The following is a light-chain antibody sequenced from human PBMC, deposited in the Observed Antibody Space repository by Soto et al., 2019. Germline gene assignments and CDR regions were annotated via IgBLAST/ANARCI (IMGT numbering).Light chain of an antibody. J-gene: IGKJ1*01. CDR1: QGISSW. Sequence: DIQMTQSPSSVSASVGDRVTITCRASQGISSWLAWYQQKPGKAPKLLIYAASRLQSGVPSRFSGSGSGTYFTITISRLQHEAVATYCCQQSNSLPWTFGQGTKVEIQ. V-gene: IGKV1-12*02. CDR3: QQSNSLPWT. CDR2: AAS.